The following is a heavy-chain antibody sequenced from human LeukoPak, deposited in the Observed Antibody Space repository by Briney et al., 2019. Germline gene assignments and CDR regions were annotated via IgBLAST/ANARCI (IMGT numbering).Heavy chain of an antibody. CDR2: IYSGDRT. D-gene: IGHD3-10*01. CDR1: GFVFSASY. Sequence: GGSLRLSCAASGFVFSASYMSWVRQAPGKGLEWVSIIYSGDRTDYADSLKGRFTISRDTSKNTLYLQMSSLRAEDTAVYYCARDVRKQGLWSWGQGTLVTVSS. CDR3: ARDVRKQGLWS. J-gene: IGHJ4*02. V-gene: IGHV3-66*01.